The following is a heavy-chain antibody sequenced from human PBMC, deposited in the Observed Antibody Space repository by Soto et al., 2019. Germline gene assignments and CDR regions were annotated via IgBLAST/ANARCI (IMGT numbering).Heavy chain of an antibody. CDR1: GGSFSGYS. J-gene: IGHJ4*01. D-gene: IGHD6-19*01. CDR2: INYTGTT. Sequence: QVQLQQWGAGLLKPSETLSLTCAVNGGSFSGYSWTWIRQAPGKGLDWIGEINYTGTTNYSPSLKSRVAFSVDTLRSQFSLELRSVSAADTAVYYCAREGGSGWYYYDYWGHGTLVTVSS. CDR3: AREGGSGWYYYDY. V-gene: IGHV4-34*02.